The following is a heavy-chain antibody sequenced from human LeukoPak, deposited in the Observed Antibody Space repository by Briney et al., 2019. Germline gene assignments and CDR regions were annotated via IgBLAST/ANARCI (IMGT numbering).Heavy chain of an antibody. Sequence: SETLSLTCAVYGGTFSGYYWSWIRQPQGKGLEWIGEINHSGSTNYNPSLKRRVTISVDTYKNQFSLKLSSVPAADTAVYYCARPVSGSSGWYYNYWGQGTLVTVSS. CDR1: GGTFSGYY. J-gene: IGHJ4*02. V-gene: IGHV4-34*01. D-gene: IGHD6-19*01. CDR3: ARPVSGSSGWYYNY. CDR2: INHSGST.